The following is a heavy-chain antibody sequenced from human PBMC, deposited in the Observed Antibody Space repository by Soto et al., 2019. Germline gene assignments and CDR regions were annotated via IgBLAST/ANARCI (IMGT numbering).Heavy chain of an antibody. CDR1: GFTFSNAW. CDR3: TTDVDIVATIPYYYYGMDV. CDR2: IKSKTDGGTT. V-gene: IGHV3-15*01. J-gene: IGHJ6*02. Sequence: GGSLRLSCAASGFTFSNAWMSWVRQAPGKGLEWVGRIKSKTDGGTTDYAAPVKGRFTISRDDSKNTLYLQMNSLKTEDTAVYYCTTDVDIVATIPYYYYGMDVWGQGTTVTVSS. D-gene: IGHD5-12*01.